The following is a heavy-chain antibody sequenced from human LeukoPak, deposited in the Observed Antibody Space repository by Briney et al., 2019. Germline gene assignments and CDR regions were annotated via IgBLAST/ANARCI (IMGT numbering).Heavy chain of an antibody. CDR1: GGSISSSSYY. CDR3: ARGSLTGLSSLNWGEFDY. J-gene: IGHJ4*02. D-gene: IGHD7-27*01. CDR2: IYYSGST. Sequence: SETLSLTCTVSGGSISSSSYYWGWIRQPPGKGLEWIGSIYYSGSTYYNPSLKSRVTISVDTSMNQFSLKLSSVTAADTAVYYCARGSLTGLSSLNWGEFDYWGQGTLVTVSS. V-gene: IGHV4-39*01.